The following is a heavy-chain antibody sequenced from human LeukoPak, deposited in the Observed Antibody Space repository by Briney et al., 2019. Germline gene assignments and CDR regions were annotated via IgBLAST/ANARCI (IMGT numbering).Heavy chain of an antibody. J-gene: IGHJ4*02. CDR1: GGSISSSSYY. V-gene: IGHV4-39*07. D-gene: IGHD3-16*01. Sequence: SETLSLTCTVSGGSISSSSYYWGWIRQPTGKGLEWIGSINYYGKTYYNPSVKSRVTISVDTSKNQFSLMVRSVTAADTAVYYCGRSAGFVHFDHWGQGTLVTVTS. CDR2: INYYGKT. CDR3: GRSAGFVHFDH.